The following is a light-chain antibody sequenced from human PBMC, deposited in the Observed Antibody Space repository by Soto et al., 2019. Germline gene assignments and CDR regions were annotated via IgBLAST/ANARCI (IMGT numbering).Light chain of an antibody. Sequence: EIVLTQSPGTLSLSPGERATLSCRDSQSISSSYLVWYQQKPGQAPRLLIYAASNRATGIPDRFSGSGSGTDFTLTISRLEPEDFAVYYCQRFGDSRRTFGQGTKVEVK. CDR1: QSISSSY. V-gene: IGKV3-20*01. J-gene: IGKJ1*01. CDR3: QRFGDSRRT. CDR2: AAS.